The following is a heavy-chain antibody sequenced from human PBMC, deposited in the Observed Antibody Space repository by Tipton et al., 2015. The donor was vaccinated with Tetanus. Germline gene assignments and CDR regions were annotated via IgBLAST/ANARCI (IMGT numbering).Heavy chain of an antibody. J-gene: IGHJ6*02. Sequence: QSGAEVKKPGVSVKVSCKASGYTFTSYGLNWVRKAAGRGFEWMGGLNPKSGSAAYEPRFQGRVTMTTNTSITTAFMEEAGLTYEDTDMSYCAKSPLTGHEVLELFSEQSYYHNCSMDVWGPGTTVTVSS. V-gene: IGHV1-8*02. CDR3: AKSPLTGHEVLELFSEQSYYHNCSMDV. CDR2: LNPKSGSA. D-gene: IGHD3-3*01. CDR1: GYTFTSYG.